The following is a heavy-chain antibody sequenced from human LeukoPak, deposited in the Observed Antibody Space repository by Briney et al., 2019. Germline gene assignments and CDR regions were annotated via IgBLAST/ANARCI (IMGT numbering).Heavy chain of an antibody. V-gene: IGHV4-59*01. J-gene: IGHJ3*02. CDR1: GGSISSYY. D-gene: IGHD3-16*02. CDR2: IYYSGST. Sequence: SETLSLTCTVSGGSISSYYWSWIRQPPGKGLEWIGYIYYSGSTNYDPSLKSRVTISVDTSKNQFSPKLSSVTAADTAVYYCARGEMITFGGVIVISTFDIWGQGTMVTAS. CDR3: ARGEMITFGGVIVISTFDI.